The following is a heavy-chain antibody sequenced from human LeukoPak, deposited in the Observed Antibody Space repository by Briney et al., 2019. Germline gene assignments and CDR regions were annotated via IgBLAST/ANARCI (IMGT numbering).Heavy chain of an antibody. CDR1: GFTFSSYA. V-gene: IGHV4-59*08. Sequence: NPGGSLRLSCAASGFTFSSYAMSWIRQPPGKGLEWIGYIYYSGSTNYNPSLKSRVTISVDTSKNQFSLKLSSVTAADTAVYYCARHATPYSSSGLFDYWGQGALVTVSS. CDR2: IYYSGST. D-gene: IGHD6-13*01. CDR3: ARHATPYSSSGLFDY. J-gene: IGHJ4*02.